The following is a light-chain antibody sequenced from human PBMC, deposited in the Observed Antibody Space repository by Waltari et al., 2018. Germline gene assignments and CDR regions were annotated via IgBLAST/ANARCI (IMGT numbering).Light chain of an antibody. CDR2: EVT. J-gene: IGLJ1*01. V-gene: IGLV2-23*02. CDR1: SSDIGKYNS. Sequence: QSALTQPASVSGSPGQSITISCTGTSSDIGKYNSVSWYQQLPGKVPKVMISEVTKRPSGVSKRFSGSKSGNTASLTISGLQADDEAEYYCCSDAGSGTYVFGTGTKLTV. CDR3: CSDAGSGTYV.